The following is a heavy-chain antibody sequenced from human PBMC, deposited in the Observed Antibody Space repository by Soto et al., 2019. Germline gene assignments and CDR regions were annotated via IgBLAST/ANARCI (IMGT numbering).Heavy chain of an antibody. CDR2: VSGYNRNT. CDR3: VRERQWEPLIY. J-gene: IGHJ4*02. Sequence: QVQLVQSGVEVKMPGASVKLSCKTYGYAFTNYGVTWVRQVSGQGLEWIGWVSGYNRNTNYAQKFEDRGIMTTDTSTNTAHMELRSLRSDDTGIYYCVRERQWEPLIYWGRGTLLTVSP. D-gene: IGHD1-26*01. CDR1: GYAFTNYG. V-gene: IGHV1-18*01.